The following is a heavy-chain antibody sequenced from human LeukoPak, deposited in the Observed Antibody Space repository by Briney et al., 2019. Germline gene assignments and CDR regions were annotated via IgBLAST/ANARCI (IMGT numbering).Heavy chain of an antibody. CDR2: IYSSGST. CDR3: ASNYYGSGSLDY. Sequence: PSETLSLTCTVSGGSVSSETYFWSWIRQPPGKGLEWIGYIYSSGSTNYNPSLKSRVTISVDTSKNQFSLKLSSVTAADTAVYYCASNYYGSGSLDYWGQGNLVTVSS. CDR1: GGSVSSETYF. D-gene: IGHD3-10*01. J-gene: IGHJ4*02. V-gene: IGHV4-61*01.